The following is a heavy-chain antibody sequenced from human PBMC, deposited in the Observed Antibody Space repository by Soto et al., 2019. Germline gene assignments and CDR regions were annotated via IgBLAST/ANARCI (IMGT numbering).Heavy chain of an antibody. D-gene: IGHD4-17*01. V-gene: IGHV4-39*01. CDR3: ARKVGYGHSGDWVFDY. Sequence: QLQLQESGPGLVKPSETLSLTCTVSGGSISSSSYYWGWIRQPPGKGLEWIGSIYYSGSTYYNPSLKSRVTISVDTSKNQFSLKLSSVTAADTAVYYCARKVGYGHSGDWVFDYWGQGTLVTVSS. CDR1: GGSISSSSYY. CDR2: IYYSGST. J-gene: IGHJ4*02.